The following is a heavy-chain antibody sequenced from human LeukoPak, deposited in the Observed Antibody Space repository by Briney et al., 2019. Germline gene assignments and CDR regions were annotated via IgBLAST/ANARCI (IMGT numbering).Heavy chain of an antibody. CDR1: GGSISSSSYY. V-gene: IGHV4-39*07. CDR2: IYYSGST. J-gene: IGHJ4*02. CDR3: ASGPPYYDILTGYC. D-gene: IGHD3-9*01. Sequence: PSETLSLTCTVSGGSISSSSYYWGWIRQPPGKGLEWIGSIYYSGSTFYNPSLKSRVTISVDTSKNQFSLKVSSVTAADTAVYYCASGPPYYDILTGYCWGQGTLVTVSS.